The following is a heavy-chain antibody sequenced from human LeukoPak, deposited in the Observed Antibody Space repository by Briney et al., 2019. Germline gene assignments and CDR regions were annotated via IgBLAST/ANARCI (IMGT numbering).Heavy chain of an antibody. Sequence: PSETLSLTCTVSGGSISSYYWSWIRQPPGKGLEWIGYIYYSGSTNYNPSLKSRVTISVDTSKNQFSLKLSSVTAAETAVYFCARGPYSYDSSGAFDIWGQGTMVTVSS. V-gene: IGHV4-59*01. CDR1: GGSISSYY. J-gene: IGHJ3*02. CDR2: IYYSGST. CDR3: ARGPYSYDSSGAFDI. D-gene: IGHD3-22*01.